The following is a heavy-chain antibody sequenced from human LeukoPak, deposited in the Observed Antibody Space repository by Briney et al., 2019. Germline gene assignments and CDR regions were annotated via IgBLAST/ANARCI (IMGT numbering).Heavy chain of an antibody. J-gene: IGHJ4*02. CDR2: IYTSGST. Sequence: SETLSLTCTVSGGSISSGSYYWSWIRQPAGKGLEWIGRIYTSGSTNYNPPLKSRVTISVDTSKNQFSPKLSSVTAADTAVYYCARELDVDTAMDYWGQGTLVTVSS. V-gene: IGHV4-61*02. CDR1: GGSISSGSYY. CDR3: ARELDVDTAMDY. D-gene: IGHD5-18*01.